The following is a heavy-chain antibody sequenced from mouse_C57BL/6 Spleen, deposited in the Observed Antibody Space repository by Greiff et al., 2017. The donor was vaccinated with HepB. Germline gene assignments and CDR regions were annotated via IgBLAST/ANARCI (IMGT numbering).Heavy chain of an antibody. CDR3: THSSFYDYDGAY. D-gene: IGHD2-4*01. CDR2: IDPENGDT. Sequence: VQLQQSGAELVRPGASVKLSCTASGFNIKDDYMHWVKQRPEQGLEWIGWIDPENGDTEYASKFQGKATITADTSSNTAYLQLSSLTSEDTAVYYGTHSSFYDYDGAYWGQGTLVTVSA. CDR1: GFNIKDDY. J-gene: IGHJ3*01. V-gene: IGHV14-4*01.